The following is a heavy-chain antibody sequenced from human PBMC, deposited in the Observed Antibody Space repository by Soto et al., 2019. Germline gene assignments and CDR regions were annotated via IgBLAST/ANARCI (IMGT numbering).Heavy chain of an antibody. V-gene: IGHV4-34*01. J-gene: IGHJ4*01. CDR2: INHSGST. CDR3: ARGLGVVAH. D-gene: IGHD3-3*01. Sequence: SETLSLTCAVYGGSFSGYYWSWIRQPPGKGLEWIGEINHSGSTNYNPSLKSRVTISVDTSKNQFSLKLSSVTAADTAVYYCARGLGVVAHWGHGTLVTVSS. CDR1: GGSFSGYY.